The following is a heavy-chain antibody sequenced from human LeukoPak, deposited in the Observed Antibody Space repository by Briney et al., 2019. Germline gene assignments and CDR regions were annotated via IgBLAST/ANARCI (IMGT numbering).Heavy chain of an antibody. CDR3: ARWGRPGMVSSDWYSRLSGNWFDP. J-gene: IGHJ5*02. Sequence: GGSLRLSCAASGFTFSNYRMSWVRQAPGKGLEWVANIKQDGSEKYYVDSVKGRFTISRDNAKKSLYLHMNSLRAEDTAVYYCARWGRPGMVSSDWYSRLSGNWFDPWGQGTLVTVSS. CDR1: GFTFSNYR. V-gene: IGHV3-7*01. CDR2: IKQDGSEK. D-gene: IGHD6-19*01.